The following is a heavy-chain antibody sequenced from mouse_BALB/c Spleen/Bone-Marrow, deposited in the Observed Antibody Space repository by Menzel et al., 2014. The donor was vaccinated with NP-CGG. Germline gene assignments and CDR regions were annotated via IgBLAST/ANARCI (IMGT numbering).Heavy chain of an antibody. CDR2: IDPANGNT. CDR3: ANYRYGWYFDV. D-gene: IGHD2-14*01. V-gene: IGHV14-3*02. Sequence: EVQRVESGAELVKPGASVKLSCTASGFNIKDTYMHWVKRRPEQGLEWIGRIDPANGNTKYDPKFQGKATITANTSSNTAYLQLSSLTSEDTAVYYCANYRYGWYFDVWGAGTTVTVSS. J-gene: IGHJ1*01. CDR1: GFNIKDTY.